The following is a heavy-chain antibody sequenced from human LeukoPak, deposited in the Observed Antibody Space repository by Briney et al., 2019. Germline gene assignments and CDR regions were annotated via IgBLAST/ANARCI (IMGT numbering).Heavy chain of an antibody. J-gene: IGHJ6*02. D-gene: IGHD6-19*01. CDR1: GFTFSSYS. V-gene: IGHV3-21*01. CDR3: ARDALSDYSSGWYTASLNYYYGMDV. CDR2: ISSSSSYI. Sequence: PGGSLRLSCAASGFTFSSYSMNWVRQAPGKGLEWVSSISSSSSYIYYADSVKGRFTISRDNAKNSLYLQMNSLRAEDTAVYYCARDALSDYSSGWYTASLNYYYGMDVWGQGTTVTVSS.